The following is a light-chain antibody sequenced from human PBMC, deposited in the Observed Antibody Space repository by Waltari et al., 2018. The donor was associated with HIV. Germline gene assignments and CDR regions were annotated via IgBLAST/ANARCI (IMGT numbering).Light chain of an antibody. CDR2: GAS. CDR1: QSVSSSY. CDR3: QQYSSSPRT. V-gene: IGKV3-20*01. Sequence: EIVLTQSPGTLSLSPGERATLSCRASQSVSSSYLAWYQQKPGQAPRLLIYGASNRATGIPDRFSGSGSVTDFTLTISRLEPEDFAVYYCQQYSSSPRTFGQGTKLEIK. J-gene: IGKJ2*01.